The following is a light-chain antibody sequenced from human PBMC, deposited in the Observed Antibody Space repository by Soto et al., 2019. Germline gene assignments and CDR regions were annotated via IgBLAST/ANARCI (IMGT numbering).Light chain of an antibody. CDR2: AAT. CDR3: QQSYSTPTWT. Sequence: QRTTTQFSLSASVGDRVTITCRARQSINSKLNWYQQKPGEVPKLLIYAATSLQSGVPSRFSGSGSGTDFTLTISSLQPEDFATYDCQQSYSTPTWTFGKRTKV. V-gene: IGKV1-39*01. CDR1: QSINSK. J-gene: IGKJ1*01.